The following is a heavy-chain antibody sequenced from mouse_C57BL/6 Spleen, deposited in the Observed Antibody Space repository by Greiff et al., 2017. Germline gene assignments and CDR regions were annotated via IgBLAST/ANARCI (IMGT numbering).Heavy chain of an antibody. D-gene: IGHD2-2*01. CDR1: GYTFTSYW. Sequence: QVQLQQPGAELVMPGASVKLSCKASGYTFTSYWMHWVKQRPGQGLEWIGEIDPADSYTNYNQKFKGKSTLTVDNSSSTAYMQLSSLTSEDSAVYYGARRYYGYGWGLAYWGQGTLVTVSA. CDR2: IDPADSYT. CDR3: ARRYYGYGWGLAY. J-gene: IGHJ3*01. V-gene: IGHV1-69*01.